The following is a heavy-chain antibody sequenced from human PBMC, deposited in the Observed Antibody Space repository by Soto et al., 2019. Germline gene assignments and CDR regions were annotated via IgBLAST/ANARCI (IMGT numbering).Heavy chain of an antibody. D-gene: IGHD2-21*01. CDR3: ARRGDEFDC. CDR2: IYYSGST. V-gene: IGHV4-59*08. J-gene: IGHJ4*02. Sequence: WIRQPPGKGLEWIGYIYYSGSTNYNPSLTSRVTISVDTSKNQFSLKLSSVTAADTAVYYCARRGDEFDCWGQGTLVTVSS.